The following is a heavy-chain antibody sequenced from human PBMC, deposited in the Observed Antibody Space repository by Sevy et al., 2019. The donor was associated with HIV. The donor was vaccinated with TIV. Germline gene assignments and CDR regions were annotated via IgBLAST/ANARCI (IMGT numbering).Heavy chain of an antibody. D-gene: IGHD3-16*01. CDR3: ARYWGRDGHSIDY. Sequence: GGSLRLSCAASGFTFNGYGMHWIRQAPGKGLEWVAVIWYDGTDKYYADSVQGRFTISRDNSKNTLYLQMNSLRVEDTAVYYCARYWGRDGHSIDYWGQGTLVTVSS. J-gene: IGHJ4*02. V-gene: IGHV3-33*08. CDR2: IWYDGTDK. CDR1: GFTFNGYG.